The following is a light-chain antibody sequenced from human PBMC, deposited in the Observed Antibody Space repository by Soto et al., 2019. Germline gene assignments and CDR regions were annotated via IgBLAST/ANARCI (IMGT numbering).Light chain of an antibody. CDR3: QQSYNSPYT. J-gene: IGKJ2*01. CDR1: QAINKN. CDR2: DAS. Sequence: DIQMTQSPASLSASVGDRVTITCRASQAINKNLNWYRHKLGKAPELLIYDASDSQAGVPSRFSGSGSGADFTLIISGLQPEDFATYYCQQSYNSPYTFGQGTKVEIK. V-gene: IGKV1-39*01.